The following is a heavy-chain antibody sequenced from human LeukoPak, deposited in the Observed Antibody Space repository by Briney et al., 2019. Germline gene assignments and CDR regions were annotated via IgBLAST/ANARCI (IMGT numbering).Heavy chain of an antibody. V-gene: IGHV3-23*01. D-gene: IGHD6-13*01. Sequence: PGGSLRLSCAASGFTFNNYAMSWVRQAPGKGLEWVSAISGNGRSTYYADSVKGRFTISRDNSKDTLYLQMNSLRAEDTAVYYCARASSWLPPFDYWGQGTLVTVSS. CDR2: ISGNGRST. CDR3: ARASSWLPPFDY. CDR1: GFTFNNYA. J-gene: IGHJ4*02.